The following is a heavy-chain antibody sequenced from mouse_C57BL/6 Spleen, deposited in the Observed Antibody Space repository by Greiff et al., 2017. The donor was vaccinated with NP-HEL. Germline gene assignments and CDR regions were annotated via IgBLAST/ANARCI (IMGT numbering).Heavy chain of an antibody. CDR3: AKGDGYYEDYYAMDY. J-gene: IGHJ4*01. Sequence: VKLKQSGPGLVQPSQSLSITCTVSGFSLTSYGVHWVRQSPGKGLEWLGVIWRGGSTDYNAAFMSRLSITKDNSKSQVFFKMNSLQADDTAIYYCAKGDGYYEDYYAMDYWGQGTSVTVSS. CDR1: GFSLTSYG. D-gene: IGHD2-3*01. CDR2: IWRGGST. V-gene: IGHV2-5*01.